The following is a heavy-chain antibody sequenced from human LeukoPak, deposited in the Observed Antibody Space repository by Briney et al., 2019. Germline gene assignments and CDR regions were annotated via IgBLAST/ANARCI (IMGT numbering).Heavy chain of an antibody. V-gene: IGHV3-23*01. J-gene: IGHJ4*02. CDR1: GFTFSSYA. CDR2: ISGSGGST. CDR3: ARGLGYCSGGSCYRGFDY. D-gene: IGHD2-15*01. Sequence: PGGSLRLSCAASGFTFSSYAMSWVRQAPGKGLEWVSAISGSGGSTYYADSVKGRFTISRDNSKNTLYLQMNSLRAEDTAVYYCARGLGYCSGGSCYRGFDYWGQGTLVTVSS.